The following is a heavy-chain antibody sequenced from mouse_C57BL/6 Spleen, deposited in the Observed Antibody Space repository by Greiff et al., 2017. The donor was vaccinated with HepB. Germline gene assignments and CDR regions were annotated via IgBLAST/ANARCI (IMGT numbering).Heavy chain of an antibody. CDR2: ISYDGSN. V-gene: IGHV3-6*01. CDR3: ASDGYYSAMDY. D-gene: IGHD2-3*01. Sequence: EVQLQESGPGLVKPSQSLSLTCSVTGYSITSGYYWNWIRQFPGNKLEWMGYISYDGSNNYNPSLKNRISITRDTSKNQFFLKLNSVTTEDTATYYCASDGYYSAMDYWGQGTSVTVSS. CDR1: GYSITSGYY. J-gene: IGHJ4*01.